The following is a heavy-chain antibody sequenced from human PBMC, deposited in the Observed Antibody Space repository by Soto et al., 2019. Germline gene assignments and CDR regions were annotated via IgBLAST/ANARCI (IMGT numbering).Heavy chain of an antibody. V-gene: IGHV3-11*01. CDR3: ARMRRHDYSNNWFDP. Sequence: GGSLRLSCAASGFTFSDYYMSWIRQAPGKGLEWVSYISSSGSTIYYADSVKGRFTISRDNAKNSLYLQMNSLRAEDTAVYYCARMRRHDYSNNWFDPWGQGTLVTVSS. J-gene: IGHJ5*02. CDR2: ISSSGSTI. CDR1: GFTFSDYY. D-gene: IGHD4-4*01.